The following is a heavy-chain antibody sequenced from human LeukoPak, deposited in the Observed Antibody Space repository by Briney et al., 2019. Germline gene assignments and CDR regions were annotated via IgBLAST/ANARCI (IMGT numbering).Heavy chain of an antibody. Sequence: GGSLRLSCAASGFTFSSYGMHWVRQAPGQGLEWVAFIRYDGSNKYYADSVKGRFTISRDNSKNTLYLQMNSLRAEDTAVYYCAKVLSQLAAAVIPAFDIWGQRTMVTVSS. CDR2: IRYDGSNK. CDR3: AKVLSQLAAAVIPAFDI. J-gene: IGHJ3*02. D-gene: IGHD6-13*01. CDR1: GFTFSSYG. V-gene: IGHV3-30*02.